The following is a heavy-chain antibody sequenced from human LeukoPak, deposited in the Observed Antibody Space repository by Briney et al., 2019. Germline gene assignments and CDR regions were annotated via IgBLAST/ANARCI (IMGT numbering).Heavy chain of an antibody. D-gene: IGHD2-21*02. CDR1: GYTFSGYA. J-gene: IGHJ5*01. CDR2: ISYDGRTE. V-gene: IGHV3-30*18. CDR3: AKRSDVVTSIPDS. Sequence: GRSLRLSCAASGYTFSGYAIHWVRQAPGKGLEWVAVISYDGRTEYYADSVKGRFTISRDNSKNTAYLQINSLRGEDTAVYYCAKRSDVVTSIPDSWGQGTLVTVSS.